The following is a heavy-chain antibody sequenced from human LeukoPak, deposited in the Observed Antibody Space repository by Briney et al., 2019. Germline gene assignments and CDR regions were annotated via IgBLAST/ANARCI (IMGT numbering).Heavy chain of an antibody. D-gene: IGHD3-3*01. V-gene: IGHV3-30*02. CDR1: GFTFSSYG. J-gene: IGHJ4*02. Sequence: SGGSLRLSCAASGFTFSSYGMHWVRQAPGKGLEWVAFIRYDGSNKYYADSVKGRFTISRDNSKNTLYLQMNSLRAEDTAVYYCAKPNDDFWSGFGDYWGQGTLVTVSS. CDR3: AKPNDDFWSGFGDY. CDR2: IRYDGSNK.